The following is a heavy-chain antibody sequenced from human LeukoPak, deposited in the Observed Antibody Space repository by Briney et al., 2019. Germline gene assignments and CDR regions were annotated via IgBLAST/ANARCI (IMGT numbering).Heavy chain of an antibody. CDR3: AREIDY. CDR1: GFTFSNAW. Sequence: GSLRLSCATAGFTFSNAWMTGGRQPPGKGLEWIGAIYHSGNTNYNPSLKSRVTISVDKSKNQYSLELSSVAAADTAVYYCAREIDYWGQGTLVTVSS. V-gene: IGHV4-4*02. J-gene: IGHJ4*02. CDR2: IYHSGNT.